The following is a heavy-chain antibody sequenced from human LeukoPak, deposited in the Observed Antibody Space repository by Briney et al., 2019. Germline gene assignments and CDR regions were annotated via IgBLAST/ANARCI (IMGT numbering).Heavy chain of an antibody. CDR3: ARGRWLPWYFDY. Sequence: SVKVSCKASGGTFSSYAISWVRQAPGQGLEWMGGIIPIFGTANYAQKFQGRVTITTDESASTAYMELSSLRSEDTAVYYCARGRWLPWYFDYWGQGTLVTVSS. D-gene: IGHD5-24*01. J-gene: IGHJ4*02. CDR2: IIPIFGTA. V-gene: IGHV1-69*05. CDR1: GGTFSSYA.